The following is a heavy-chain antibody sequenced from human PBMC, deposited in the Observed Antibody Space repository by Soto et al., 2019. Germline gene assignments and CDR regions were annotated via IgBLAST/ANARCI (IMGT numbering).Heavy chain of an antibody. CDR3: ARDLYGSGSYYKSGFDY. Sequence: ASVKVSCKASGGTFSSYTISWVRQAPGQGLEWMGRIIPILGIANYAQKFQGRVTITADKSTSTAYMELSSLRSEDTAVYYCARDLYGSGSYYKSGFDYWGQGTLVTVSS. CDR1: GGTFSSYT. J-gene: IGHJ4*02. CDR2: IIPILGIA. D-gene: IGHD3-10*01. V-gene: IGHV1-69*02.